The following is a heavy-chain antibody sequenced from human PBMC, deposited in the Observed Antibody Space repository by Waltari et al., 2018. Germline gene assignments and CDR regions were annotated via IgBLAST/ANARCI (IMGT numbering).Heavy chain of an antibody. D-gene: IGHD3-3*02. V-gene: IGHV4-39*01. CDR1: GDSISSSGYF. CDR2: IYYTGGT. J-gene: IGHJ5*02. Sequence: QLQLQESGPALVKPSETLSLTCTVSGDSISSSGYFWGWIRQSPGKGLEWIGSIYYTGGTYYNPALMSRVTISADPSKNQFSLNLSSVTAADTAVFYCARFSKSANWFDPWGQGTLVTVAS. CDR3: ARFSKSANWFDP.